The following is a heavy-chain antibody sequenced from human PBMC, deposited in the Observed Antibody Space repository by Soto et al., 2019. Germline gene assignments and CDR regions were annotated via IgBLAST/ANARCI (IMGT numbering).Heavy chain of an antibody. J-gene: IGHJ4*02. CDR1: GGSISTYY. CDR2: THYSGNT. V-gene: IGHV4-59*01. D-gene: IGHD4-17*01. Sequence: QVQLQEMGPGLVMPSETLSLTCTVSGGSISTYYWDWIRQPPGKELEWIGYTHYSGNTNYHPSLKSRVTIALDTSRNQFCLKLSSVTAADTAIYYCARHTVTIRAGCDYWGQGALVTVSS. CDR3: ARHTVTIRAGCDY.